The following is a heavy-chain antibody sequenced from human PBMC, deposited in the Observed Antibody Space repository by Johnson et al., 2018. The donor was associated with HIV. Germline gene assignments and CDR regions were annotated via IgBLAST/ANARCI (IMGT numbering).Heavy chain of an antibody. J-gene: IGHJ3*02. CDR3: ARGGRYRFLEWSISDAFDI. D-gene: IGHD3-3*01. CDR1: GFTFSSYW. CDR2: IKQDGSEK. Sequence: VQLVESGGGLVQPGGSLRLSCAASGFTFSSYWMSWVRQAPGKGLEGVANIKQDGSEKYYVDSVKGRFTIPRNNAKNSLYLQMNSLRAEDTAVYYCARGGRYRFLEWSISDAFDIWGQGTMVTVSS. V-gene: IGHV3-7*01.